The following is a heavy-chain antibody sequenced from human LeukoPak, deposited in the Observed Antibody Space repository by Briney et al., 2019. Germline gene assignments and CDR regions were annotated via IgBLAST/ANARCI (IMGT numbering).Heavy chain of an antibody. J-gene: IGHJ4*02. V-gene: IGHV3-21*01. CDR3: ASNSSHFDY. CDR2: ISSSSSYI. CDR1: GFPFSSYS. Sequence: HGGSLRLSCVASGFPFSSYSMNWVRQAPGKGLEWGSSISSSSSYIYYADSLKGRFTISRDNAKNSLYLQMNSLRAEDTAVYYCASNSSHFDYWGQGTLVTVSS. D-gene: IGHD5-18*01.